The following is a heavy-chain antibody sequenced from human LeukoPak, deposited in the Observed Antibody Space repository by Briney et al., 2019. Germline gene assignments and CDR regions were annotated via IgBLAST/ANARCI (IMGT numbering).Heavy chain of an antibody. CDR3: ARRWNYGRNYYIDV. CDR2: INDNGRA. Sequence: SETLSLTCAVYGGSFSNYYWNWIRQPPGKGLEWLGEINDNGRANYNPSLMSRVTVSVDTSKNQFSLRLTSVTATDTAVYYCARRWNYGRNYYIDVWGNGATVSVSS. D-gene: IGHD1-7*01. V-gene: IGHV4-34*01. CDR1: GGSFSNYY. J-gene: IGHJ6*03.